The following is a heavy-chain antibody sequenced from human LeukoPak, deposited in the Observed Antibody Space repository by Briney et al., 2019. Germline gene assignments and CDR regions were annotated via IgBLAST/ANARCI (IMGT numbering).Heavy chain of an antibody. V-gene: IGHV4-39*01. Sequence: SETLSLTCTVSGGSISSGSYYWSWIRQPPGKGLEWIGSIYYSGSTYYNPSLKSRVTISVDTSKNQFSLKLSSVTAADTAVYYCARRRRDYGDYVLDYWGQGTLVTVSS. CDR3: ARRRRDYGDYVLDY. D-gene: IGHD4-17*01. CDR1: GGSISSGSYY. CDR2: IYYSGST. J-gene: IGHJ4*02.